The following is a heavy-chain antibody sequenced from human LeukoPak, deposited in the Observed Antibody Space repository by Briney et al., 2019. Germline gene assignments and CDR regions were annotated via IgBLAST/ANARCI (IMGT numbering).Heavy chain of an antibody. J-gene: IGHJ3*02. CDR2: INPSGGST. Sequence: ASVKVSCKASGYIFTSYFMHWVRQAPGQGLEWMGLINPSGGSTRYAQKFQGRVTMTRDMSTSTVYMELSSLRSEDTAVYYCARRRMARGVIIGPDIWGQGTMVTVSS. CDR1: GYIFTSYF. CDR3: ARRRMARGVIIGPDI. D-gene: IGHD3-10*01. V-gene: IGHV1-46*01.